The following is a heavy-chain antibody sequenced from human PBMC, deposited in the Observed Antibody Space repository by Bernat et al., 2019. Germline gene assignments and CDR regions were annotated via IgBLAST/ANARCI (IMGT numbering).Heavy chain of an antibody. CDR2: INHSGST. D-gene: IGHD2-2*01. Sequence: QVQLQQWGAGLLKPSETLSLTCAVYGGSFSGYYWSWIRQPPGRGLEWIGEINHSGSTNYNPSLKSRVTISVDTSKNQFSLKLSSVTAADTAVDYCARGPYCSSTSCVDYWGQGTLVTVSS. V-gene: IGHV4-34*01. CDR1: GGSFSGYY. J-gene: IGHJ4*02. CDR3: ARGPYCSSTSCVDY.